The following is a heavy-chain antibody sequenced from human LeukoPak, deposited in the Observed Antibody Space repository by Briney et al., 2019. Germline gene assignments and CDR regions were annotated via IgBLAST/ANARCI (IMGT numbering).Heavy chain of an antibody. CDR2: IYTSGST. V-gene: IGHV4-61*02. J-gene: IGHJ3*02. Sequence: PSETLSLTCTVSGGSISSGHYYWSWIRQPAGKGLEWIGRIYTSGSTNYNPSLKSRVTISVDTSKNQFSLKLSSVTAADTAVYYCARDRDSFWSGRQGGNAFDIWGQGTMVTVSS. CDR3: ARDRDSFWSGRQGGNAFDI. D-gene: IGHD3-3*01. CDR1: GGSISSGHYY.